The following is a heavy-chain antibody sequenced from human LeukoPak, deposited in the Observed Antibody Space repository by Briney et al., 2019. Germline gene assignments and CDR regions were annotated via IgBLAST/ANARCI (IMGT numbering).Heavy chain of an antibody. CDR2: IYYSGST. Sequence: SETLSLTCTVSGGSISNYYWSWIRQPPGKGLEWIGYIYYSGSTIYNPSLKSRVSISVDTSKNQFSLKLSSVTAADTAVYYCARGHYDSSGYFYNAFDIWGQGTMVTVSS. V-gene: IGHV4-59*01. J-gene: IGHJ3*02. CDR1: GGSISNYY. CDR3: ARGHYDSSGYFYNAFDI. D-gene: IGHD3-22*01.